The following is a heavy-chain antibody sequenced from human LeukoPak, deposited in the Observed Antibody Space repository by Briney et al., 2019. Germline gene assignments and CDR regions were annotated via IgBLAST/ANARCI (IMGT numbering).Heavy chain of an antibody. J-gene: IGHJ4*02. CDR3: STTYYYDSSEGY. Sequence: PGGSLRLSCAASGFTFNNYAMSWVRQAPGKGLEWVGRIKSKTDGGTTDYAAPVKGRFTISRDDSKNTLYLQMNSLKTEDTAVYYCSTTYYYDSSEGYWGQGTLVTVSS. V-gene: IGHV3-15*01. CDR2: IKSKTDGGTT. D-gene: IGHD3-22*01. CDR1: GFTFNNYA.